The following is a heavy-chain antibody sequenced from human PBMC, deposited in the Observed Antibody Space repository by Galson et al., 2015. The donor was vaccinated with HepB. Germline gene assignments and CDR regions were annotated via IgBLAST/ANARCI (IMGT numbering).Heavy chain of an antibody. CDR3: ARDPAWSLLWFGDGGWDY. CDR1: GFTFSSYA. V-gene: IGHV3-30-3*01. D-gene: IGHD3-10*01. J-gene: IGHJ4*02. Sequence: SLRLSCAASGFTFSSYAMHWVRQAPGKGLEWVAVISYDGSNKCYADSVKGRFTISRDNSKNTLYLQMNSLRAEDTAVYYCARDPAWSLLWFGDGGWDYWGQGTLVTVSS. CDR2: ISYDGSNK.